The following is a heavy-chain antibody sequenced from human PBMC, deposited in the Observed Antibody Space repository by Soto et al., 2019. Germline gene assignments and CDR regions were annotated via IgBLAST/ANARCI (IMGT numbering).Heavy chain of an antibody. V-gene: IGHV1-69*01. CDR3: ARGYYYDSRGYYSNAYDFDY. CDR2: IIPIFGTA. CDR1: GGTFSSYA. J-gene: IGHJ4*02. D-gene: IGHD3-22*01. Sequence: QVQLVQSGAEVKKPGSSVKVSCKASGGTFSSYAISWVRQAPGQGLEWMGGIIPIFGTANYAQKFQGRVTITADESTSTAYMELSSLRSEDAAVYYCARGYYYDSRGYYSNAYDFDYWGQGTLVTVSS.